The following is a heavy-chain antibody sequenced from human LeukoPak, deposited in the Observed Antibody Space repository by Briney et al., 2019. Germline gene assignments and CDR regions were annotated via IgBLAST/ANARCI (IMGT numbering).Heavy chain of an antibody. CDR2: INPNSGGT. D-gene: IGHD3-10*01. Sequence: ASVKVSCRASGYIFITYYMQWVRQAPGQGLEWMGWINPNSGGTKYAQKFQGRVTMTRDTSISTAYMELSRLTSDDTAVYFCARETYYSSGNVYNRIDYWGQGTLVTVSS. CDR1: GYIFITYY. CDR3: ARETYYSSGNVYNRIDY. J-gene: IGHJ4*02. V-gene: IGHV1-2*02.